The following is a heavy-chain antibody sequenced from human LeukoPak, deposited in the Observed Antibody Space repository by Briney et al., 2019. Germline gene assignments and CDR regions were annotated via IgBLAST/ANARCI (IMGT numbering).Heavy chain of an antibody. CDR3: AKDARRTSGWYFFDY. J-gene: IGHJ4*02. D-gene: IGHD6-19*01. Sequence: GGSLRLSCAASGFAFSSQDMGWVRRAPGKGLEWVSAISDSGGRTYYADSVKGRFTISRDNSKNMLFLQMNSLRAEDTAVYYCAKDARRTSGWYFFDYWGQGTLVTVSS. V-gene: IGHV3-23*01. CDR1: GFAFSSQD. CDR2: ISDSGGRT.